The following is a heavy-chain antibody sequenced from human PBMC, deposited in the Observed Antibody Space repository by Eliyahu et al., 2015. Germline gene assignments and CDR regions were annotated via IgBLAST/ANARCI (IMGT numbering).Heavy chain of an antibody. Sequence: EVQLVESGGNLVQPGGSLRLSCSASGFTFSNYAMNWVRQAPGKGLECVSHISSNGGSPTYADSVKGRFTISRDNSKNTLYLQMSSLRPEDTAVYYCVKEGSSDGWYYFDYWGQGTLVTVSS. V-gene: IGHV3-64D*06. D-gene: IGHD5-24*01. CDR3: VKEGSSDGWYYFDY. J-gene: IGHJ4*02. CDR1: GFTFSNYA. CDR2: ISSNGGSP.